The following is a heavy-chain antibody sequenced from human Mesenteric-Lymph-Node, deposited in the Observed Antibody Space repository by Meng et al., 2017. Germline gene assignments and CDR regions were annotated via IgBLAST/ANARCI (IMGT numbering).Heavy chain of an antibody. Sequence: GESLKISCAASGFTFSSYEMNWVRQAPGKGLEWVSYISSSGSTIIYADSVKGRFTISRDNAKNSLYLQMNSLRVEDTAVYYCAREDCSGDSCYSGDSAFDIWGQGTMVTVSS. V-gene: IGHV3-48*03. J-gene: IGHJ3*02. D-gene: IGHD2-15*01. CDR2: ISSSGSTI. CDR3: AREDCSGDSCYSGDSAFDI. CDR1: GFTFSSYE.